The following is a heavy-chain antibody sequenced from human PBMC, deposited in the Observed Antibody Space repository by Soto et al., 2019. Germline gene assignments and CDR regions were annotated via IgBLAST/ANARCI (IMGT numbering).Heavy chain of an antibody. D-gene: IGHD2-8*02. Sequence: QVQLVESGGGVVQPGRSLRLSCAASGFTFSSYGMHWVRQAPGKGLEWVAVISYDGSNKYYADSVKGRFTISRDNSKNTLYLQMNSLRAEDTAVYYCAKKALLGYYYYYYMDVWGKGTTVTVSS. CDR1: GFTFSSYG. V-gene: IGHV3-30*18. CDR3: AKKALLGYYYYYYMDV. CDR2: ISYDGSNK. J-gene: IGHJ6*03.